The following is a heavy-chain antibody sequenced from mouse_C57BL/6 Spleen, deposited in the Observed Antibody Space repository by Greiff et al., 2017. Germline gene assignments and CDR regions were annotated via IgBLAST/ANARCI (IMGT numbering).Heavy chain of an antibody. D-gene: IGHD2-12*01. J-gene: IGHJ1*03. CDR3: ARDYSPTGGYFDV. CDR1: GYTFTSYW. Sequence: QVQLQQPGAELVRPGSSVKLSCKASGYTFTSYWMHWVKQRPIQGLEWIGNIDPSDSETHYNQKFKDKATLTVDKSSSTAYMQLSSLTSEDSAVYYCARDYSPTGGYFDVWGTGTTVTVSS. V-gene: IGHV1-52*01. CDR2: IDPSDSET.